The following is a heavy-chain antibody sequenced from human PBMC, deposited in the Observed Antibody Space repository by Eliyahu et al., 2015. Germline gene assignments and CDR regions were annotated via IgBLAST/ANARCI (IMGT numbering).Heavy chain of an antibody. D-gene: IGHD3-16*01. CDR2: MYNGGAT. CDR1: GFXVSSNY. V-gene: IGHV3-53*01. CDR3: ARDLGAYKRAFDY. Sequence: EVQLXESGGGLIQPGGSLRLSCAASGFXVSSNYMSWVRQAPGKGLEWLSVMYNGGATYYADSVKGRFTISRDNSKNTLYLQMNSLRADDTAVYYCARDLGAYKRAFDYWGQGTLVTVSS. J-gene: IGHJ4*02.